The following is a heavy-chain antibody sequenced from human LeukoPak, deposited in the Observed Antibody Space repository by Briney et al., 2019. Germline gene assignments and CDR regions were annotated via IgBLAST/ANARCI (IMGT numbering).Heavy chain of an antibody. CDR3: ARGPRPLYSSAWYGVY. V-gene: IGHV1-18*01. J-gene: IGHJ4*02. CDR2: ISVYNGNT. Sequence: VASVKVSCKASGYTFTSYGISWVRQAPGQGLEWMGWISVYNGNTNYAQNLQGRVTMATDTSTSTAYMELRSLRSDDTAVYYCARGPRPLYSSAWYGVYWGQGTLVTVSS. D-gene: IGHD6-19*01. CDR1: GYTFTSYG.